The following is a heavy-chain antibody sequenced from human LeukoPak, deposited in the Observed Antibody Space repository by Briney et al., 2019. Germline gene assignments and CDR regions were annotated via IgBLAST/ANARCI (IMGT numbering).Heavy chain of an antibody. CDR2: INHSGST. V-gene: IGHV4-34*01. CDR1: GGSFSGYY. J-gene: IGHJ4*02. Sequence: TSETLSLTCAVYGGSFSGYYWIWIRQPPGKGLEWIGEINHSGSTKYNPSLKSRVTISVDTSKNQFFLKLNSVTAADTAVYYCAQVAVAGQAVFDYWGQGTLVTVSS. CDR3: AQVAVAGQAVFDY. D-gene: IGHD6-19*01.